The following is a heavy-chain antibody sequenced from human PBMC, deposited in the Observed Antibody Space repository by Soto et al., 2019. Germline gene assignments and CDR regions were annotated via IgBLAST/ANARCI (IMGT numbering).Heavy chain of an antibody. CDR1: GYTFTSYG. V-gene: IGHV1-18*01. CDR2: ISAYNGNT. D-gene: IGHD3-10*01. Sequence: ASVKVSCKASGYTFTSYGISWVRQAPGQGLEWMGWISAYNGNTNYAQKLQGRVTMTTDTSTSTAYMELRSLRSDDTAVYYCARDLKGSFFMSPMVRGVNLYNWFDPWGQGTLVTVSS. J-gene: IGHJ5*02. CDR3: ARDLKGSFFMSPMVRGVNLYNWFDP.